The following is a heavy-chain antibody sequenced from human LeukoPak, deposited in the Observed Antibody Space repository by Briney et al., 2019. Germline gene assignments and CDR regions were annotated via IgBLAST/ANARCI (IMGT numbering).Heavy chain of an antibody. CDR3: ARDLDTAMVGGHDY. J-gene: IGHJ4*02. D-gene: IGHD5-18*01. Sequence: GGSLRLSCAASGFTFSSYSMNWVRQAPGKGLEWVSSISSSSSYIYYADLVKGRFTISRDNAKNSLHLQMNSLRAEDTAVYYCARDLDTAMVGGHDYWGQGTLVTVSS. CDR1: GFTFSSYS. V-gene: IGHV3-21*01. CDR2: ISSSSSYI.